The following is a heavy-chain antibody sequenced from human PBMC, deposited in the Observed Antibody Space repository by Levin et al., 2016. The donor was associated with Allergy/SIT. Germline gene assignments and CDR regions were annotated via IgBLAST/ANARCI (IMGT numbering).Heavy chain of an antibody. Sequence: VRQAPGKGLEWVSGISSSGSRTHYADSVKGRFTISRDNSKNTLYLQVNSLTAEDTAVYYCAKDVAHSSSWYGDYYYYDGLDAWGQGTTVTVSS. V-gene: IGHV3-23*01. CDR2: ISSSGSRT. J-gene: IGHJ6*02. CDR3: AKDVAHSSSWYGDYYYYDGLDA. D-gene: IGHD6-13*01.